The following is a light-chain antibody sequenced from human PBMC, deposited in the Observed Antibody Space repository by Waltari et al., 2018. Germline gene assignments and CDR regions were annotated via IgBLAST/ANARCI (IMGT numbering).Light chain of an antibody. Sequence: DIQMTQSPSSLSASVGDRVTITCQASQDISNCLNWGQQKPGKAPNLLIYDASNLETVIPARFSGSGSGTDFTFTFGSLQPEDIATHYCQQYDNLPFGGGTKVEIK. V-gene: IGKV1-33*01. J-gene: IGKJ4*01. CDR2: DAS. CDR3: QQYDNLP. CDR1: QDISNC.